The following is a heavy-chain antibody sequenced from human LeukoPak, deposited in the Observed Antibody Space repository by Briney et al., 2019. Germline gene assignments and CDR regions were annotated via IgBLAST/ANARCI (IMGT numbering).Heavy chain of an antibody. CDR1: GGSFSGNY. V-gene: IGHV4-34*01. J-gene: IGHJ4*02. Sequence: SETLSLTCAVYGGSFSGNYWTWIRQPPGKGLEWIGEINHSGSTNYNPSLKSRVTISVDTSKNQSSLKLNSVTAADTAVYYCARFTRRSLGFDFWGQGTLVTVSS. D-gene: IGHD3-16*01. CDR2: INHSGST. CDR3: ARFTRRSLGFDF.